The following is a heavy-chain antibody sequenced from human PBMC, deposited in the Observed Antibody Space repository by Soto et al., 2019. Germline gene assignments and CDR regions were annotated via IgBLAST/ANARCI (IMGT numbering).Heavy chain of an antibody. V-gene: IGHV3-11*01. D-gene: IGHD5-18*01. J-gene: IGHJ6*02. CDR1: GFTFSDYY. Sequence: QVQLVESGGGLVKPGGSLRLSCAASGFTFSDYYMSWIRQAPGKGLEWVSYISSSGSTIYYADSVKGRFTISRDNAKXSXYXXMNSLRAEDTAVYYCARENTAIDILTYSYYYGMDVWGQGTTVTVSS. CDR3: ARENTAIDILTYSYYYGMDV. CDR2: ISSSGSTI.